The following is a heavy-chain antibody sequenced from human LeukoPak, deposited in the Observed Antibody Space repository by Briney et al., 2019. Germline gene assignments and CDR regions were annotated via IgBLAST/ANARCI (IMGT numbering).Heavy chain of an antibody. D-gene: IGHD6-19*01. Sequence: GGSLRLSCAASGFTFSSYWMSWVRQAPGKGLEWVANIKPDGSEKYYVDSVKGRFTISRDNAKNSLYLQMNSLRAEDTAVYHCARYSSGWSIDYWGQGSLVAVSS. V-gene: IGHV3-7*01. CDR1: GFTFSSYW. J-gene: IGHJ4*02. CDR3: ARYSSGWSIDY. CDR2: IKPDGSEK.